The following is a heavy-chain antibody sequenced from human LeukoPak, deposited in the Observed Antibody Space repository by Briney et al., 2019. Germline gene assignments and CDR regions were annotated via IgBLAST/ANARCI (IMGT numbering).Heavy chain of an antibody. D-gene: IGHD5-24*01. CDR3: ASRDKGYYYGMDV. J-gene: IGHJ6*02. V-gene: IGHV3-66*01. Sequence: GGSLRLSCAASGFTVSSNYMSWVRQAPGKGLEWVSLIYSGGSTYYADSVKGRFTISRDNSKNTLYLQTNSLRAEDTAVYYCASRDKGYYYGMDVWGQGTTVTVSS. CDR2: IYSGGST. CDR1: GFTVSSNY.